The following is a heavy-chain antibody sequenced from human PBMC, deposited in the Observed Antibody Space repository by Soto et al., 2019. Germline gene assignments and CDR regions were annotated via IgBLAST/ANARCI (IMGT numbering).Heavy chain of an antibody. J-gene: IGHJ4*02. V-gene: IGHV3-74*01. CDR3: ARDQDTYGQAVFDS. CDR2: IKTDGTST. Sequence: EVQLVESGGGLVQPGGSLRLSCAACGFTLSSRWMHWVRQAPGKGLVWVSRIKTDGTSTSYADSVKGRFTISRDNAKNTLYLQMNSLRAEDTAMYYCARDQDTYGQAVFDSWGQGTLVTVSS. D-gene: IGHD2-15*01. CDR1: GFTLSSRW.